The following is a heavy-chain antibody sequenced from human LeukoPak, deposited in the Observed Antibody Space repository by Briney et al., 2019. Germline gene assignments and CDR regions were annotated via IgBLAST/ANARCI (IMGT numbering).Heavy chain of an antibody. CDR1: GFSFSSYS. J-gene: IGHJ4*02. D-gene: IGHD1-26*01. Sequence: GGSLRLSCAASGFSFSSYSIHWVRQAPGKGLEWVAVISSDGNSKNFALSVKGRFAISRDNSKNTLYLQMNSLRAEDTAVYYCARDDGGSYSIDYWGQGTLVTVSS. CDR3: ARDDGGSYSIDY. CDR2: ISSDGNSK. V-gene: IGHV3-30*09.